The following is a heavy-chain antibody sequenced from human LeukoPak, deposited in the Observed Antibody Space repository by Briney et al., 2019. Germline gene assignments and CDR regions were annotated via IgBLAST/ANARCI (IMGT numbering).Heavy chain of an antibody. D-gene: IGHD2-2*02. CDR1: GFTFSSYG. Sequence: GGSLRLSCAASGFTFSSYGMHWVRQAPGKGLEWVAFIRYDGSNKYYADSVKGRFTISRDNSKKTLYLQMNSLRAEDTAVYYCAKDPAMYCSNTNCYTLADYWGQGTLVTVSS. CDR3: AKDPAMYCSNTNCYTLADY. CDR2: IRYDGSNK. J-gene: IGHJ4*02. V-gene: IGHV3-30*02.